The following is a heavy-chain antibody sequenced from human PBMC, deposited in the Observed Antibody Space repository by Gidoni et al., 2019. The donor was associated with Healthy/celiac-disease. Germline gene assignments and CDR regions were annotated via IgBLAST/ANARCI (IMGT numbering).Heavy chain of an antibody. V-gene: IGHV3-23*01. CDR1: GFTFSSYA. D-gene: IGHD3-16*02. J-gene: IGHJ4*02. Sequence: EVQLLESGGGLVQPGGSLRLSCAASGFTFSSYAMSWVRQAPGKGLEWVSAISGSVGSTDYADSVKGRFTIARDNSKNTLYLQMNSLRAEDTAVYYCAKGGPDDYVWGSYRPHDYWGQGTLVTVSS. CDR3: AKGGPDDYVWGSYRPHDY. CDR2: ISGSVGST.